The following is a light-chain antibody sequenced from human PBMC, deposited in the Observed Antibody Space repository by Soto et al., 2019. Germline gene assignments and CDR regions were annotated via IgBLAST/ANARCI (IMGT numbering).Light chain of an antibody. CDR1: QSVSSS. V-gene: IGKV3-11*01. J-gene: IGKJ4*01. CDR2: DAS. Sequence: EIVLTQSPATLSLSPGERATLSCRASQSVSSSLAWYQQKPGQAPRLLIYDASNRATGIPARFSGSGSGTDFTLTISSLEPGDFAVYYCQQRRAWPLTFGGGTKVEIK. CDR3: QQRRAWPLT.